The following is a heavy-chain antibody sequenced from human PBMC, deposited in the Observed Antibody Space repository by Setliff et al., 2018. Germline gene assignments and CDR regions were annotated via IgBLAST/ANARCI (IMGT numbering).Heavy chain of an antibody. CDR3: GRHEPKHFGGYCSGGSCYNWFDP. Sequence: SETLSLTCSVSGDSISDYSYYWGWIRRPPGKAVEWIGSIHNTATIYVNPSLRSRVTMSVDTSKKQFAMDLRSVTATDTAVYHCGRHEPKHFGGYCSGGSCYNWFDPWGQGTLVTVSS. J-gene: IGHJ5*02. CDR2: IHNTATI. D-gene: IGHD2-15*01. V-gene: IGHV4-39*01. CDR1: GDSISDYSYY.